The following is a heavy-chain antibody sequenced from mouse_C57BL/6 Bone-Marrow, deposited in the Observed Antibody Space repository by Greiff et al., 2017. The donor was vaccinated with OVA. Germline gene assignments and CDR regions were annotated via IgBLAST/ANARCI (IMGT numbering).Heavy chain of an antibody. D-gene: IGHD1-1*01. J-gene: IGHJ4*01. V-gene: IGHV1-53*01. CDR3: ARGEDYGSKYYAMDY. Sequence: QVQLQQPGTELVKPGASVKLSCKASGYTFTSYWMHWVKQRPGQGLEWIGNINPNNGGTSYNQKFKGKATLTVDKSSSTAYMELRSLTSEDSAVYYCARGEDYGSKYYAMDYWGQGTSVTVSS. CDR2: INPNNGGT. CDR1: GYTFTSYW.